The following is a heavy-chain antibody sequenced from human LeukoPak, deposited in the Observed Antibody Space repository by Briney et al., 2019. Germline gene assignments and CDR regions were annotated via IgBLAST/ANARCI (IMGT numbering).Heavy chain of an antibody. J-gene: IGHJ4*02. D-gene: IGHD3-16*01. CDR1: GGTFSSYA. Sequence: ASVKVSCKASGGTFSSYAISWVRQAPGQGLEWMGGIIPIFGTTNYAQKFQGRVTITADESTSTAYMELSSLRSEDTAVYYCARGGPSRPLDYWGQGTLVTVSS. CDR2: IIPIFGTT. CDR3: ARGGPSRPLDY. V-gene: IGHV1-69*01.